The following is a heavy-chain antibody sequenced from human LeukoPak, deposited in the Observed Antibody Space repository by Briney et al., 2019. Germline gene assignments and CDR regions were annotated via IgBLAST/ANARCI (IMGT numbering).Heavy chain of an antibody. D-gene: IGHD7-27*01. V-gene: IGHV1-2*02. CDR3: ASGGNWGCPDY. CDR2: INPNTDGT. Sequence: GASVKVSCKASGYXFTDYYLHWVRQAPGQGLEWMGWINPNTDGTNYAQRFQGRVTMTRDTSISTAYMELSSLRSDDTALYYCASGGNWGCPDYWGRGTLVTVSS. CDR1: GYXFTDYY. J-gene: IGHJ4*02.